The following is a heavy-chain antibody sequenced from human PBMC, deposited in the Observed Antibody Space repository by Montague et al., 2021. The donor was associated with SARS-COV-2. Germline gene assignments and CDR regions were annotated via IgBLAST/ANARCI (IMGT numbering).Heavy chain of an antibody. D-gene: IGHD1-1*01. J-gene: IGHJ4*02. Sequence: SLRLSCAASGFTFRNYWMHWVRQVPGKGLVWVSRINSDGSRITYADSVRGRFTISRDNAKNTVYLQLSSLRVDDTAVYYCVRDLGWNEDYWGQGTLVTVSS. V-gene: IGHV3-74*03. CDR1: GFTFRNYW. CDR3: VRDLGWNEDY. CDR2: INSDGSRI.